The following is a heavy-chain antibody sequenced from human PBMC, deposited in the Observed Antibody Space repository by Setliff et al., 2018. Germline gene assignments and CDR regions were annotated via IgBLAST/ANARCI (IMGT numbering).Heavy chain of an antibody. Sequence: GGSLRLSCIASGFTFSSYSMNWVRQAPGKGLEWVSSISSSSSYIYYADSVQGRFTISRDNSKNTLYLQMNSLRPEDTAVYYCARICSGSGCYAGLESWGQGTPVTVSS. CDR3: ARICSGSGCYAGLES. V-gene: IGHV3-21*01. D-gene: IGHD2-15*01. CDR2: ISSSSSYI. CDR1: GFTFSSYS. J-gene: IGHJ4*02.